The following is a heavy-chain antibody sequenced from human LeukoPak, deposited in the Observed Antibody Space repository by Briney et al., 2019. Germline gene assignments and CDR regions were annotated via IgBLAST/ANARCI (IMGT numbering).Heavy chain of an antibody. J-gene: IGHJ4*02. V-gene: IGHV3-33*01. CDR3: ARDRSIAVVYYFDY. CDR1: GFTFSSYG. Sequence: GGSLRLSCAASGFTFSSYGMHWVRQAPGKGLEWVAVIWYDGSNKYYADSVKGRFTISRDNSKNTLYLRMNSLRAEDTAVYYCARDRSIAVVYYFDYWGQGTLVTVSS. CDR2: IWYDGSNK. D-gene: IGHD6-19*01.